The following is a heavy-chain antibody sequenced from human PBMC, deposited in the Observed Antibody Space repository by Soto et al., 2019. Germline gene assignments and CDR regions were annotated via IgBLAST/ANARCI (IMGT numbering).Heavy chain of an antibody. CDR1: GFTFSSYG. V-gene: IGHV3-30*03. Sequence: GGSLRLSCAASGFTFSSYGMHWVRQAPGKGLEWVAVISYDGSRKNYVDSVKGRFIISRDNAKNSLFLQMNSLRADDTAVYYCGRVPLDGNYANGVDVWGQGTTVTGSS. D-gene: IGHD4-17*01. J-gene: IGHJ6*02. CDR2: ISYDGSRK. CDR3: GRVPLDGNYANGVDV.